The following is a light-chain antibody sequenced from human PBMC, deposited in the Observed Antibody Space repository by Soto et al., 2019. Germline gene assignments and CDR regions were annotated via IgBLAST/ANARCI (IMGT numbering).Light chain of an antibody. CDR1: QSVSSSY. CDR2: GAS. CDR3: QQYGSSGYT. Sequence: EIVLTQSPGTLSLSPGERATLSCRASQSVSSSYLAWYQQKPGQGPRLLIYGASSRATGIPDRFSGSGSGTDFTLTISRLEPEDFAVYYCQQYGSSGYTFGQGTKLEIK. J-gene: IGKJ2*01. V-gene: IGKV3-20*01.